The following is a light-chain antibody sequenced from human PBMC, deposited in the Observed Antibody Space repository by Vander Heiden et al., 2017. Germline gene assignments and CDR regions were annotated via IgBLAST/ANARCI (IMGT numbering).Light chain of an antibody. CDR3: QQRSNWPRLT. CDR1: QSVSSY. CDR2: DAS. Sequence: EIVLTQSPATLSLSPGERATLSCRASQSVSSYLAWYQQKPGQAPRLLIYDASNRATGIPARFSGSGSETDFTLTISSLDPEDFAVYYCQQRSNWPRLTFGGGTKVEIK. J-gene: IGKJ4*01. V-gene: IGKV3-11*01.